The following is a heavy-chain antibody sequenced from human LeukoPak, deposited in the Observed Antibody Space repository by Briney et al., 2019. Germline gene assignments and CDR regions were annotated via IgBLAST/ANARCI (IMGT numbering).Heavy chain of an antibody. CDR1: GGSIGSSSYY. J-gene: IGHJ4*02. V-gene: IGHV4-39*01. D-gene: IGHD3-3*01. CDR3: ARSTIFAVPAPFGY. CDR2: IFYSGST. Sequence: SETLSLTCTVSGGSIGSSSYYWGWIRQPPGKGREGIGRIFYSGSTYYNASLKSRVTISVDTSRNQFSLKLNSVTAADTAVYYCARSTIFAVPAPFGYWGQGILVTVSS.